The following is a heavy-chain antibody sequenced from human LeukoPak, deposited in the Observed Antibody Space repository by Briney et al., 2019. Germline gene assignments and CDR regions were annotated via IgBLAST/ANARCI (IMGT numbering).Heavy chain of an antibody. D-gene: IGHD2-15*01. CDR3: ARDCSGGSCYGAFDI. J-gene: IGHJ3*02. V-gene: IGHV4-30-4*01. Sequence: SETLSLTCTVSGASIRSGDYYWGWIRQPPGKGLEWIGYIYDSGSTYYNPSLKSRITISVDTSENRFSLKLSSVTATDTAVYYCARDCSGGSCYGAFDIWGQGTMVTVSS. CDR2: IYDSGST. CDR1: GASIRSGDYY.